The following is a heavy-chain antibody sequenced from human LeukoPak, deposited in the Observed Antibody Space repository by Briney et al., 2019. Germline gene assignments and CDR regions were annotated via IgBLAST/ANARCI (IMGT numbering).Heavy chain of an antibody. J-gene: IGHJ3*02. CDR1: GFTFSTYA. CDR2: IGGSGGST. V-gene: IGHV3-23*01. Sequence: GGSLRLSCAAAGFTFSTYAMSWVRQAPGKGLEWVSAIGGSGGSTYYADSVKGRFTISRDNSKNTLYLQMNSLRAEDTAVYYCAREWEWDSYKEAGDDAFDIWGQGTMVTVSS. CDR3: AREWEWDSYKEAGDDAFDI. D-gene: IGHD1-26*01.